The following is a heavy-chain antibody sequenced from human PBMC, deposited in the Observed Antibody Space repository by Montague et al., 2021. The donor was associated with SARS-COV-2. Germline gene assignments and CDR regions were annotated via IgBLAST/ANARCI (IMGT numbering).Heavy chain of an antibody. Sequence: SETLSLTCTVSGGSISSSSYYWGWIRQPPGKGLEWIGSIYYSGSTYYNPSLKSRVTLSVDTSKNQFSLKLSSVTAADTAVYYCAVNSNYYYYGMDVWGQGTTVTVSS. V-gene: IGHV4-39*07. J-gene: IGHJ6*02. CDR3: AVNSNYYYYGMDV. CDR2: IYYSGST. D-gene: IGHD4-11*01. CDR1: GGSISSSSYY.